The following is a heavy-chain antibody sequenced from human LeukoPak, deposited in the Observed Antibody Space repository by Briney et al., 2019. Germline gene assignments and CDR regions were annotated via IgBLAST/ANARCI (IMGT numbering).Heavy chain of an antibody. J-gene: IGHJ3*02. CDR3: AKDPTAYYYDSSGDAFDI. D-gene: IGHD3-22*01. Sequence: GGSLRLSCAASGFTFSSYAMSWVRQAPGKGLEWVSAISGRGGSTYYADSVKGRFTISRDNSKNTLYLQMNSLRAEDTAVYYCAKDPTAYYYDSSGDAFDIWGQGTMVTVSS. CDR2: ISGRGGST. V-gene: IGHV3-23*01. CDR1: GFTFSSYA.